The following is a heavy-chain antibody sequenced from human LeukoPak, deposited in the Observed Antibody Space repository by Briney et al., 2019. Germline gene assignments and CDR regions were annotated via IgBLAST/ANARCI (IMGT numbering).Heavy chain of an antibody. J-gene: IGHJ4*02. V-gene: IGHV1-69*13. CDR2: IIPIFGTA. D-gene: IGHD1-26*01. CDR1: GGTFSSYA. Sequence: ASVKVSCKASGGTFSSYAISWVRQAPGQGLEWMGGIIPIFGTANYAQKFQGRVTITADESTSTAYMELSSLRSEDTAVYYCARGARREVSFDYWGQGTLVTVSS. CDR3: ARGARREVSFDY.